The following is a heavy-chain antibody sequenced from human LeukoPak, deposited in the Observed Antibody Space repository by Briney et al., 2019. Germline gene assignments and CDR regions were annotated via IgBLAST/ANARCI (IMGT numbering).Heavy chain of an antibody. J-gene: IGHJ4*02. V-gene: IGHV3-30*04. Sequence: GGSLRLSCAASGFKFYSYAMHWVRQAPGKGLEWVASISFDGSEKYYRDSVKGRFTISRDNSKNTVSLQMKSLRPEDTAVYYCARSPGPAAVSFDYWGQGTLVTVSS. CDR2: ISFDGSEK. D-gene: IGHD6-13*01. CDR3: ARSPGPAAVSFDY. CDR1: GFKFYSYA.